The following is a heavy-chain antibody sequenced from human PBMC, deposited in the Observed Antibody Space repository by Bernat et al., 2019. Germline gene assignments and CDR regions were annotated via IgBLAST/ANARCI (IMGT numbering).Heavy chain of an antibody. Sequence: EVQLVESGGVVVQPGGSLRLSCAASGFTFDDYTMHWVRQAPGKGLEWVSIISWDGGSTYYADSVKGRFTISRDNSKNSLYLQMNSLRTEDTALYYCAKDLTGYYGMDVWGQGTTVTVSS. V-gene: IGHV3-43*01. CDR1: GFTFDDYT. J-gene: IGHJ6*02. CDR2: ISWDGGST. CDR3: AKDLTGYYGMDV.